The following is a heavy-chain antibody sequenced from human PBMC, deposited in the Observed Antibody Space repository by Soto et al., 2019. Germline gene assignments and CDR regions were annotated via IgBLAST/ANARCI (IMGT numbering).Heavy chain of an antibody. J-gene: IGHJ4*02. CDR2: ISWNSGSI. Sequence: EVQLVESGGGLVQPGRSLRLSCVGSGFNFDDYAMHWVRQAPGKGLEWVSRISWNSGSIGYADSVKGRFTISRDNAKKSLYLQMNSLRAEDTAFYYCAKGAPWQMATMAQFDSWGQGTLITVSS. CDR3: AKGAPWQMATMAQFDS. V-gene: IGHV3-9*01. CDR1: GFNFDDYA. D-gene: IGHD5-12*01.